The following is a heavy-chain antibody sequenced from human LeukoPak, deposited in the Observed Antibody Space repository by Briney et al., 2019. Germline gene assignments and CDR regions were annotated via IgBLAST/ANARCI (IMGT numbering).Heavy chain of an antibody. V-gene: IGHV3-21*04. D-gene: IGHD6-13*01. CDR3: AKTRPLDSSSWSHGDY. CDR1: GFTFSIYT. Sequence: GGSLRLSCVASGFTFSIYTMSWVRQAPGKGLEWVSSITSSSSSMYSADSVKGRLTISRDNAKNSLYLQMNSLRAEDTAVYYCAKTRPLDSSSWSHGDYWGQGTLVTVSS. J-gene: IGHJ4*02. CDR2: ITSSSSSM.